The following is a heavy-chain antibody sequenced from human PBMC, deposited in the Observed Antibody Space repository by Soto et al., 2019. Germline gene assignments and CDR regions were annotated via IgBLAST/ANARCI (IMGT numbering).Heavy chain of an antibody. CDR1: GGSISSYY. CDR2: IYYSGST. Sequence: SETLSLTCTVSGGSISSYYWSWIRQPPGKGLEWIGYIYYSGSTNYNPSLKSRVTISVDTSKNQFSLKLSSVTAADTAVYYCARNGVVPAAMLDYYYMDVWGKGTTVTVSS. CDR3: ARNGVVPAAMLDYYYMDV. D-gene: IGHD2-2*01. J-gene: IGHJ6*03. V-gene: IGHV4-59*01.